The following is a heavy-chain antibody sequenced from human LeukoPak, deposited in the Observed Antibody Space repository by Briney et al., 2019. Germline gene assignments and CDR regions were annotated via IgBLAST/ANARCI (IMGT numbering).Heavy chain of an antibody. D-gene: IGHD6-19*01. CDR2: IRTEGYDK. V-gene: IGHV3-7*01. J-gene: IGHJ4*02. CDR3: ARALYNHGWFPDYFDY. Sequence: GGSLRLSCAASGFTFSSYWMGWVRQAPGKGLEWVANIRTEGYDKYYVDSLKGRFTISRDNANNSLYLQMDSLRAEDTAVYHCARALYNHGWFPDYFDYWGQGTLVTVSS. CDR1: GFTFSSYW.